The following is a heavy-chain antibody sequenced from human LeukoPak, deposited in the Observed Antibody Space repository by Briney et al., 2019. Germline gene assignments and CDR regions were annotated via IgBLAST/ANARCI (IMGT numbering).Heavy chain of an antibody. CDR3: AKDRLLWFGEPTNCMDV. D-gene: IGHD3-10*01. J-gene: IGHJ6*02. Sequence: PGRSLRLSCAASGFTFSSYGMHWVRQAPGKGLEWVAVISYDGSNKYYADSVKGRFTISRDNSKNTLYLQMNSLRAEDTAVYYCAKDRLLWFGEPTNCMDVWGQGTTVTVSS. CDR2: ISYDGSNK. CDR1: GFTFSSYG. V-gene: IGHV3-30*18.